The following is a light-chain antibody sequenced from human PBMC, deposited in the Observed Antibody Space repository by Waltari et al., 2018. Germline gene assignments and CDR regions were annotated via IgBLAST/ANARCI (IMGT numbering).Light chain of an antibody. V-gene: IGLV1-44*01. J-gene: IGLJ3*02. CDR1: RSNIGSNT. CDR2: RNN. CDR3: ASWDDSLNGL. Sequence: QSVLTQPTSASGTPGQRVTIPCSGSRSNIGSNTVNWYQQLPGTAPKLLIYRNNQRPSGVPDRFSGSKSGTSASLAISGLQSEDEADYYCASWDDSLNGLFGGGTKLTVL.